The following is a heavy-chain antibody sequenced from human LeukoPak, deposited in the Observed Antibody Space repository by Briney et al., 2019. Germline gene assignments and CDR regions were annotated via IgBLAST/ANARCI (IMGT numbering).Heavy chain of an antibody. CDR2: ISSSGNTI. CDR3: ASNVGPRRGSPVVMDV. CDR1: GFTFSSYE. J-gene: IGHJ6*02. D-gene: IGHD2-15*01. V-gene: IGHV3-48*03. Sequence: PGGSLRLSCAASGFTFSSYEMNWVRQAPGKGLEWVSYISSSGNTIYYADSVKGRFTISRDNAKNSLYLQMNSLRADDTAVYYCASNVGPRRGSPVVMDVWGQGTTVTVSS.